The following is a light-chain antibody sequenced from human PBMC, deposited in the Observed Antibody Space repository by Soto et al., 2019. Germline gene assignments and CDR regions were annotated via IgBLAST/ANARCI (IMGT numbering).Light chain of an antibody. CDR1: QSVSSK. J-gene: IGKJ1*01. V-gene: IGKV3-15*01. CDR2: GAS. CDR3: QQYNNWPGT. Sequence: EIVLTQSPCTLSVSAGERATLSCRASQSVSSKLAWYQQKPGQAPRLLFYGASTGPTGIPARFSGSGSETEFTLSISSLQSEDFAVYYCQQYNNWPGTFGQGTKVEIK.